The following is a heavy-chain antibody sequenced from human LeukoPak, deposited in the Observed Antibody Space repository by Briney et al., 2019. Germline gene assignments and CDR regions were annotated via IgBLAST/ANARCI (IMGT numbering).Heavy chain of an antibody. Sequence: GGSLRLSCAASGFTFSSYGMHWVRQAPGKGLEWVAVIWYDGSNKYYADSVKGRFTISRDNSKNTLYLQMNSLRAEDTAVYYCARDALYCSSTSCYYYGMDVWGQATTVTVSS. CDR1: GFTFSSYG. CDR2: IWYDGSNK. V-gene: IGHV3-33*01. D-gene: IGHD2-2*01. CDR3: ARDALYCSSTSCYYYGMDV. J-gene: IGHJ6*02.